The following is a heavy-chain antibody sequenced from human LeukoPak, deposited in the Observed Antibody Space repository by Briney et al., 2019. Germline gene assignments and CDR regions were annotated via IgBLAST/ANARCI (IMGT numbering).Heavy chain of an antibody. CDR1: GLTFSSYS. J-gene: IGHJ4*02. Sequence: GGSLRLSCAASGLTFSSYSMNWFRQAPGKGLEWVSSISSSSSYIYYADSMKGRFTISRDNAKNSLYLQMNSLRAEDTAVYYCARISVSSGRHIDYWGQGTLVTVSS. V-gene: IGHV3-21*01. CDR3: ARISVSSGRHIDY. D-gene: IGHD3-10*01. CDR2: ISSSSSYI.